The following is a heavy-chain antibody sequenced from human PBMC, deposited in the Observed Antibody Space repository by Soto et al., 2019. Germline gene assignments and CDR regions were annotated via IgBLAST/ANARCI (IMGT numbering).Heavy chain of an antibody. CDR3: AKAPLTIFGVVTPFDY. V-gene: IGHV3-23*01. Sequence: GGSLRLSCAASGFTFSSYAMSWVRQAPGKGLEWVSAISGSGGSTYYADSVKGRFTISRDNSKNTLYLQMNSLRAEDTAVYYCAKAPLTIFGVVTPFDYWGQGTLVTVSS. D-gene: IGHD3-3*01. CDR1: GFTFSSYA. CDR2: ISGSGGST. J-gene: IGHJ4*02.